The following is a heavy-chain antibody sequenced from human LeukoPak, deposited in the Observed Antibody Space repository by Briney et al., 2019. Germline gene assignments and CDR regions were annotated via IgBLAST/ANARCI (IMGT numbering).Heavy chain of an antibody. D-gene: IGHD6-19*01. Sequence: GGSLRLSCAASGFTFSSYGMHWVRQAPGKGLEWVAVIPYDGSNKYYADSVKGRFTISRDNSKNTLYLQMNSLRAEDTAVYYCAKGRLAVAGYYFDYWGQGTLVTVSS. CDR1: GFTFSSYG. V-gene: IGHV3-30*18. CDR2: IPYDGSNK. CDR3: AKGRLAVAGYYFDY. J-gene: IGHJ4*02.